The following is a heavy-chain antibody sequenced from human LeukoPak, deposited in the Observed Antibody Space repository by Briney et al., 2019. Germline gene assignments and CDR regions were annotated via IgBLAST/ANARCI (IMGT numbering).Heavy chain of an antibody. J-gene: IGHJ4*02. V-gene: IGHV1-8*03. CDR3: ARGHRRYYYGSGSPLSDY. CDR1: GYTFTSYD. CDR2: MIPNSGNT. Sequence: ASVKVSCKASGYTFTSYDINWVRQATGQGLEWIGWMIPNSGNTGYAQKFQGRVTITRNTSISTAYMELSSLRSEDTAVYYCARGHRRYYYGSGSPLSDYWGQGTLVTVSS. D-gene: IGHD3-10*01.